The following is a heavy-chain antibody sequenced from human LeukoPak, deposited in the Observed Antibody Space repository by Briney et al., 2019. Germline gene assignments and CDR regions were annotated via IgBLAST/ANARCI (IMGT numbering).Heavy chain of an antibody. CDR2: ISGSGGST. D-gene: IGHD5-18*01. CDR3: AKAVGYSYDLDAFDI. J-gene: IGHJ3*02. V-gene: IGHV3-23*01. CDR1: GFTFSSYA. Sequence: GGSLRLSCAASGFTFSSYAMSRVRQAPGKGLEWVSAISGSGGSTYYADSVKGRFTISRDNSKNTLYLQMNSLRAEDTAVYYCAKAVGYSYDLDAFDIWGQGTMVTVSS.